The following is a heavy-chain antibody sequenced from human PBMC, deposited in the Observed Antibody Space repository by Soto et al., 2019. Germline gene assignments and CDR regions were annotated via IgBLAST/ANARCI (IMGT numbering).Heavy chain of an antibody. D-gene: IGHD3-10*01. CDR2: ITDTGGDT. CDR1: GFTFGSRA. Sequence: LRLSCVASGFTFGSRAMSWVRQAPGEGLEWVSTITDTGGDTKYADSVRGRFTISRDNSKNTLYLQMSSLRAEDSAVCYCARGSKDSYPGSRIFDFWGRGTLVTVSS. CDR3: ARGSKDSYPGSRIFDF. V-gene: IGHV3-23*01. J-gene: IGHJ4*02.